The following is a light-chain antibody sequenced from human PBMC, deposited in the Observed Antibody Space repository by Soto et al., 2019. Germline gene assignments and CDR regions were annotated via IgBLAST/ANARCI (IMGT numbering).Light chain of an antibody. CDR2: DAS. CDR3: QQRSNWPPST. J-gene: IGKJ5*01. V-gene: IGKV3-11*01. Sequence: EIVLTQSPATLSLSPGERATLSCRASPSVSSYLAWYQQNPGQAPRLLIYDASNRATGIPARFSGSGSGTDLTLTISILEPEDFAVYYCQQRSNWPPSTVGQGTRLEI. CDR1: PSVSSY.